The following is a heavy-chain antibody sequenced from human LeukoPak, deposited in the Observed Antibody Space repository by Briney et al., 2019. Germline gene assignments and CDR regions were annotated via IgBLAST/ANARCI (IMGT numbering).Heavy chain of an antibody. V-gene: IGHV4-59*01. D-gene: IGHD1-26*01. J-gene: IGHJ5*02. Sequence: PSETLSLTCTVSGGSISSYYWSWIRQPPGKGLEWIGYIYYSGSTNYNPSLKSRVTISVDTSKNQFSLKLSSVTAADTAVYYCARESGSYPHGVVDPWGQGTLVTVSS. CDR1: GGSISSYY. CDR2: IYYSGST. CDR3: ARESGSYPHGVVDP.